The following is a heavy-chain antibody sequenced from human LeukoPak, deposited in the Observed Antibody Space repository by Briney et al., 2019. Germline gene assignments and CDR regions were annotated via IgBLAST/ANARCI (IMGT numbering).Heavy chain of an antibody. CDR3: ARDIVVVPAAIRWSEDAFDI. CDR2: ISAYNGNT. V-gene: IGHV1-18*01. D-gene: IGHD2-2*02. J-gene: IGHJ3*02. CDR1: GYTFTTYG. Sequence: GASVKVSCKASGYTFTTYGISWVRQAPGQGLEWMGWISAYNGNTNYAQKLQGRVTMTTDTSTSTAYMELRSLRSDDTAVYYCARDIVVVPAAIRWSEDAFDIWGQGTMVTVSS.